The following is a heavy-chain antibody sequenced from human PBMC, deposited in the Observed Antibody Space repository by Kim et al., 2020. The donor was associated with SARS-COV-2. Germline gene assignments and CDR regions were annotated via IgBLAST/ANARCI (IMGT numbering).Heavy chain of an antibody. CDR2: IYHSGST. V-gene: IGHV4-38-2*02. J-gene: IGHJ5*02. CDR1: GYSISSGYY. CDR3: ASGPKWFDP. Sequence: SETLSLTCTVSGYSISSGYYWGWIRQPPGKGLEWIGSIYHSGSTYYNPSLKSRVTISVDTSKNQFSLKLSSVTAADTAVYYCASGPKWFDPWGQGTLVTVSS.